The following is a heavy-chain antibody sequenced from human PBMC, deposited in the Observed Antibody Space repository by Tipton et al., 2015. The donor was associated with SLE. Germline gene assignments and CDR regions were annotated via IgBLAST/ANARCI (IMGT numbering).Heavy chain of an antibody. CDR2: IYYSGST. Sequence: TLSLTCTVSGDSIIGHYWSWIRQSPGKGLEWIGYIYYSGSTNYNPSLKSRVTISVDTSKNQFSLKLASVSAADTAVCYCARGGASPKWLDPWGPGTLVTVSS. V-gene: IGHV4-59*11. J-gene: IGHJ5*02. CDR3: ARGGASPKWLDP. CDR1: GDSIIGHY. D-gene: IGHD2-2*01.